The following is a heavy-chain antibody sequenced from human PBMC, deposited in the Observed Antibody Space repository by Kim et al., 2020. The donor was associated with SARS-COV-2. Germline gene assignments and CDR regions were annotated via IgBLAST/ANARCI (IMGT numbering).Heavy chain of an antibody. CDR2: INAGNGNT. D-gene: IGHD3-3*01. V-gene: IGHV1-3*01. Sequence: ASVKVSCKASGYTFTSYAMHWVRQAPGQRLEWMGWINAGNGNTKYSQKFQGRVTITRDTSASTAYMELSSLRSEDTAVYYCARNYDFWSGYYTYYYYYGMDVWGQGTTVTVSS. J-gene: IGHJ6*02. CDR1: GYTFTSYA. CDR3: ARNYDFWSGYYTYYYYYGMDV.